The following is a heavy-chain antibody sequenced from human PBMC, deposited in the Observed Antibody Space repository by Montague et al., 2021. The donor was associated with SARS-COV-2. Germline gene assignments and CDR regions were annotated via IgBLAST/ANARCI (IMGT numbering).Heavy chain of an antibody. Sequence: SETLSLTCTVSGGSMSDHYWAWIRQPPGKGLEWLAYIYYSGGINSNASLKSRVTMSVDTSKNQFSLKLTSVTAAATDGYYCARAVSVRRAVNWFDPWGQGTLVTVSS. CDR1: GGSMSDHY. J-gene: IGHJ5*02. CDR2: IYYSGGI. CDR3: ARAVSVRRAVNWFDP. D-gene: IGHD3-10*01. V-gene: IGHV4-59*11.